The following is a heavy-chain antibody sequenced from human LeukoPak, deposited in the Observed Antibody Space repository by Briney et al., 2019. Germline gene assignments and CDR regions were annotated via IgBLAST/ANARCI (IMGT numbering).Heavy chain of an antibody. D-gene: IGHD1-26*01. J-gene: IGHJ5*02. CDR2: IFHSGST. Sequence: KPSETLSLTCTVSGYSISSGYYWGWIRQPPGKGLEWIGSIFHSGSTYYNPSLKSRVTISADTSKNQFSLKLSSVTAADTAVYHCAKNGQSGFSFDPWGRGTLVTVSS. V-gene: IGHV4-38-2*02. CDR1: GYSISSGYY. CDR3: AKNGQSGFSFDP.